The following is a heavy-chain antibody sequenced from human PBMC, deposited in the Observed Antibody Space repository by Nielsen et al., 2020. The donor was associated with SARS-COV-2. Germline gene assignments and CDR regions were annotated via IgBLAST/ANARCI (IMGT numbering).Heavy chain of an antibody. Sequence: VRQMPGKGLEWMGRVDPRDSYTNYSPSVQGHVTISADKSISTAYLQWSSLKASESAMYYCASLLLHANWYSSSWYRDYYYYGMDVWGQGTTVTISS. J-gene: IGHJ6*02. CDR2: VDPRDSYT. V-gene: IGHV5-10-1*01. D-gene: IGHD6-13*01. CDR3: ASLLLHANWYSSSWYRDYYYYGMDV.